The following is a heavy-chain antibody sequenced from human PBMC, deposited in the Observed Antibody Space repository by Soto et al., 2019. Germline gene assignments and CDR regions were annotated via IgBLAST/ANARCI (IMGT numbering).Heavy chain of an antibody. CDR2: ISFDGGDT. J-gene: IGHJ6*02. Sequence: QVQLVESGGGVVQPGRSLRLSCAASGFTFSNYAMHWVRQGPGKGLEWVAVISFDGGDTHYADSVKGRFSIYGDTSTNTLYLQMNSLRPEDTAVYFCAKDKWRERELRGAMDVWGQGTTVALSS. D-gene: IGHD1-7*01. V-gene: IGHV3-30*18. CDR3: AKDKWRERELRGAMDV. CDR1: GFTFSNYA.